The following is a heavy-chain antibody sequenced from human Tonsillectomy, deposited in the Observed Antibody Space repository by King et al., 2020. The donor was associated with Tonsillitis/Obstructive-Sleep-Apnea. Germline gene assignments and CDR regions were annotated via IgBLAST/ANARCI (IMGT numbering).Heavy chain of an antibody. D-gene: IGHD3-10*01. J-gene: IGHJ4*02. Sequence: VQLPQWGAGLLKPSETLSLTCAVYGGSFSGYYWSWIRQPPGKGLEWIGEINHSGSTNYNPSLKSRVTISVDTSKNQFSLTLSSVTAADTAVYYCARGVSRVRGVIIRYNYFDYWGQGTLVTVSS. CDR1: GGSFSGYY. CDR3: ARGVSRVRGVIIRYNYFDY. CDR2: INHSGST. V-gene: IGHV4-34*01.